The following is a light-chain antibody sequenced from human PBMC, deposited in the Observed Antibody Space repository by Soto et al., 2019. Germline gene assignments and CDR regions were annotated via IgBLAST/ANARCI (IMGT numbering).Light chain of an antibody. CDR1: ISDVGSYDL. J-gene: IGLJ3*02. Sequence: QSALTQPASVSGSPGQSITISCTGTISDVGSYDLVSWYQQHPGKAPKLMIYEGSKRPSGVSSRFSGSKSGNTASLTISGLQAEDEADYSCCSYAGSSTSWVFGGGPKLTVL. V-gene: IGLV2-23*01. CDR3: CSYAGSSTSWV. CDR2: EGS.